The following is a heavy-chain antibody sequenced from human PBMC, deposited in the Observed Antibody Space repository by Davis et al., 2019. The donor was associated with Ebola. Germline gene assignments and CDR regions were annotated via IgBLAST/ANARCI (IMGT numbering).Heavy chain of an antibody. Sequence: PSETLSLTCTVSGGSISSGDYYWSWIRQPPGKGLEWIGYIYYSGSTYYNPSLKSRVTISVDTSKNQFSLKLSSVTAADTAVYYCARDRSGSYDYYYYYGMDVWGQGTTVTVSS. CDR2: IYYSGST. D-gene: IGHD1-26*01. J-gene: IGHJ6*02. CDR1: GGSISSGDYY. V-gene: IGHV4-30-4*01. CDR3: ARDRSGSYDYYYYYGMDV.